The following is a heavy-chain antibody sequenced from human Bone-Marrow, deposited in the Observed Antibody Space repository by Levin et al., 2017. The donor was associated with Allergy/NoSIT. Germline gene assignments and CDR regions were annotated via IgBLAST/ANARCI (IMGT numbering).Heavy chain of an antibody. Sequence: SGPTLVKPTQTLTLTCTFSGFSLSASGVGVAWIRQPPGKALEWLALIYWDDDKRYSPSLQSRLTIPKDTSRNQVVLTMINMDPVDTATYYCARGAGSYYFLAAFDSWGQGAPVTVSS. CDR2: IYWDDDK. V-gene: IGHV2-5*02. CDR3: ARGAGSYYFLAAFDS. J-gene: IGHJ4*02. CDR1: GFSLSASGVG. D-gene: IGHD2/OR15-2a*01.